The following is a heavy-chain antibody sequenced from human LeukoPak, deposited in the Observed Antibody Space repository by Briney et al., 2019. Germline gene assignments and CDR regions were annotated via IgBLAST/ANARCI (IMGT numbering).Heavy chain of an antibody. D-gene: IGHD6-19*01. J-gene: IGHJ3*02. CDR2: IYYSGST. Sequence: PSETLSLTCTVSSGSISRYYWTWIRQPPGKGLEWIGYIYYSGSTNYNPSLKSRVTISIDTSKNQFSLKRSSVTAADTAVYYCARPVAGSIDAFDIWGQGTMVTVSS. CDR3: ARPVAGSIDAFDI. V-gene: IGHV4-59*01. CDR1: SGSISRYY.